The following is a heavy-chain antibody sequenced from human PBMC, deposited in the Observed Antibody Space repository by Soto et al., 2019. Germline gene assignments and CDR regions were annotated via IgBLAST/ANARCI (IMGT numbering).Heavy chain of an antibody. Sequence: PGESLKISCKGFGDRFTNDWIGWVRQMPGKSLEWMGIIYLGDSDTRYSPSFQGQVSITADKSISTAYLQWSSLKASDTAMYYCTRHENGQVGLMDLWGQGTTVTVSS. V-gene: IGHV5-51*01. CDR2: IYLGDSDT. J-gene: IGHJ6*02. CDR1: GDRFTNDW. CDR3: TRHENGQVGLMDL. D-gene: IGHD3-16*01.